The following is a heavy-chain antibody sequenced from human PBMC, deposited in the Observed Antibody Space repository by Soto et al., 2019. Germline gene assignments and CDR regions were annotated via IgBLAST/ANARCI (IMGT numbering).Heavy chain of an antibody. CDR3: AIGHLGITTTGTWYDFDY. J-gene: IGHJ4*02. CDR2: IYYSGRT. CDR1: GDSISSYY. D-gene: IGHD2-15*01. Sequence: QVQLQESGPRLVKPSETLSLTCTVSGDSISSYYRTWIRQPPGKGLEYIGYIYYSGRTYYNPSLKSRVTISVDTSKNQFSLKLSSVTAADTAVYYCAIGHLGITTTGTWYDFDYWGQGTLVTVSS. V-gene: IGHV4-59*01.